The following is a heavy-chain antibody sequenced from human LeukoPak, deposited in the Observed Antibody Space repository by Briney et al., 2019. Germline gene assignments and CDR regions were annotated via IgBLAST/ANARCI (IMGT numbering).Heavy chain of an antibody. CDR2: IYHGGST. CDR1: GDSISSSNW. J-gene: IGHJ5*02. Sequence: TSETLSLTCAVSGDSISSSNWWNWVRQPPGRGLEWIGEIYHGGSTNYNPSLKSRVTISVDRSNNQFSLKLTSVTAADTAVYFCARRASWFDPRGQGTLVTVSS. CDR3: ARRASWFDP. V-gene: IGHV4-4*02.